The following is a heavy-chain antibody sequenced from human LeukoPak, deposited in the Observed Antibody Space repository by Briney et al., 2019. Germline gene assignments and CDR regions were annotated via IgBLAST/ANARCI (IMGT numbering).Heavy chain of an antibody. CDR1: GFTVSSNY. J-gene: IGHJ4*02. V-gene: IGHV3-66*01. Sequence: GGSLRLSCAASGFTVSSNYMSWVRQAPGKGLEWVSVIYSGGSTYYADSVKGRFTISRVNSKNTLYLQMNSLRAEDTAVYYCAGALGRRRQGAIGHLDYWGQGTLVTVSS. D-gene: IGHD2-2*01. CDR2: IYSGGST. CDR3: AGALGRRRQGAIGHLDY.